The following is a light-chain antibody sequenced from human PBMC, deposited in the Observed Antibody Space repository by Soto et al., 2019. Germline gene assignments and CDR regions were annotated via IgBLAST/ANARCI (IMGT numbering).Light chain of an antibody. Sequence: EIVLTQSPVTLSFSRGERATLSCRASQSVSTYLAWYQQKPGQAPRLLIYGASNRATGIPARFSGSGSGTDFTLAISSLEPEDFAVYYCQKRTDWPLTFGGGTKVDIK. J-gene: IGKJ4*01. CDR1: QSVSTY. V-gene: IGKV3-11*01. CDR3: QKRTDWPLT. CDR2: GAS.